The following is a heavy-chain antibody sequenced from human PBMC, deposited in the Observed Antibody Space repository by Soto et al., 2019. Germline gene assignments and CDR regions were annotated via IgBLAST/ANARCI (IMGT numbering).Heavy chain of an antibody. CDR2: IYTSGST. Sequence: SETLSLTCTVSGGSISSYYWSWIRQPAGKGLEWIGRIYTSGSTNYNPSLKSRVTMSVDTSKNQFSLKLSSVTAADTAVYYCARESGMGSIVVVSLFDYWGQGTLVTVSS. D-gene: IGHD3-22*01. CDR1: GGSISSYY. J-gene: IGHJ4*02. CDR3: ARESGMGSIVVVSLFDY. V-gene: IGHV4-4*07.